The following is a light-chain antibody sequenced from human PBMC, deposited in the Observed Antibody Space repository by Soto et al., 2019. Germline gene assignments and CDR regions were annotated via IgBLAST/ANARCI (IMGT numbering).Light chain of an antibody. J-gene: IGKJ1*01. CDR3: QQYNNWPPWT. V-gene: IGKV3-15*01. CDR2: GAS. CDR1: QSVSSN. Sequence: EIVMTQSPATLSVSPGERATLSCRASQSVSSNLAWYQQKPGQAPRLLIYGASTRATGNPARFRGSGSGTEFSLTNSSQQSEDFAACYCQQYNNWPPWTFGQGTKVEIK.